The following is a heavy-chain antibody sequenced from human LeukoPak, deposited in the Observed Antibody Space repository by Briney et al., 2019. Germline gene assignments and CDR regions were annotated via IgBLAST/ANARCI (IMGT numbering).Heavy chain of an antibody. J-gene: IGHJ4*02. V-gene: IGHV3-30*18. CDR2: ISYDGSNK. CDR1: GFTFSSYG. D-gene: IGHD3-10*01. CDR3: AKDPSYYGSGSYVDY. Sequence: PGRSLRLTCAAPGFTFSSYGMHWVRQAPGKGLEWVAVISYDGSNKYYADSVKGRFTISRDNSKNTLYLQMNSLRAEDTAVYYCAKDPSYYGSGSYVDYWGQGTLVTVSS.